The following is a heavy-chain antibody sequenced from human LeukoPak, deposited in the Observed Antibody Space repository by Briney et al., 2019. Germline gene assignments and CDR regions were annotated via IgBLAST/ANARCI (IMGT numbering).Heavy chain of an antibody. D-gene: IGHD5-12*01. Sequence: SVKVSCKASGGTFSSYAISWVRQAPGQGLEWMGGIIPIFGTANYAQKFQGRVTITADESTSTAYMELSSLRSEDTAVYYCARESGYSGYDPLRYYYYYMDVWGKGTTVTVSS. CDR1: GGTFSSYA. J-gene: IGHJ6*03. CDR2: IIPIFGTA. CDR3: ARESGYSGYDPLRYYYYYMDV. V-gene: IGHV1-69*01.